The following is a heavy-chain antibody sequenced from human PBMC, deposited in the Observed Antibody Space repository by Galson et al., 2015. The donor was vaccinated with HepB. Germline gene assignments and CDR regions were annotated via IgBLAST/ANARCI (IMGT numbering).Heavy chain of an antibody. D-gene: IGHD1-26*01. J-gene: IGHJ4*02. V-gene: IGHV3-30-3*01. CDR3: ARVGQIVGAPY. Sequence: SLRLSCAASGFTFSSYAMHWVRQAPGKGLEWVAVISYDGSNKYYADSVKGRFTISRDNSKNTLYLQMNSLRAEDTAVYYCARVGQIVGAPYWGQGTLVTVSS. CDR1: GFTFSSYA. CDR2: ISYDGSNK.